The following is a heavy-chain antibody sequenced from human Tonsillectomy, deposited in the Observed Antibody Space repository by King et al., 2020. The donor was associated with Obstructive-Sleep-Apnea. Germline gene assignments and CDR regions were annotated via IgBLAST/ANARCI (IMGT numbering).Heavy chain of an antibody. CDR2: ISSNGGAT. Sequence: VQLVESGGGLVQPGGSLRLSCAVSGCSLRNYAVHWVRQAPGKGLEHVSAISSNGGATFYGDSVKGRFTISRDTSKDTVYLQVGSLIADDMAVYYCARGPADYYDSKTYRNWYFDLWGRGTLVTVSS. D-gene: IGHD3-22*01. CDR1: GCSLRNYA. J-gene: IGHJ2*01. V-gene: IGHV3-64*07. CDR3: ARGPADYYDSKTYRNWYFDL.